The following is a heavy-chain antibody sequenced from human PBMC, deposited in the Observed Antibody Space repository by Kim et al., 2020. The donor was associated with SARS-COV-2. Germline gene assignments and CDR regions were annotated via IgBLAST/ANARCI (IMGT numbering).Heavy chain of an antibody. Sequence: ASVKVSCKASGYTFTSYGISWVRQAPGQGLEWMGWISAYNGNTNYVQKLQGRVTMTTDTSTSTAYMELRSLRSDDTAVYYCARDNPIYCTGGVCYTGWVDDWFDPWGQGTLVTVSS. D-gene: IGHD2-8*02. CDR1: GYTFTSYG. V-gene: IGHV1-18*01. CDR2: ISAYNGNT. J-gene: IGHJ5*02. CDR3: ARDNPIYCTGGVCYTGWVDDWFDP.